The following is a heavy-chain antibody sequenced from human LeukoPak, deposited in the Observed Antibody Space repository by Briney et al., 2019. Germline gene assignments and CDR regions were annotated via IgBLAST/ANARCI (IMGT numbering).Heavy chain of an antibody. V-gene: IGHV4-59*01. D-gene: IGHD2-15*01. J-gene: IGHJ4*02. CDR3: ASVISGGNPYYFDD. CDR2: IYYSGGT. Sequence: SETLCLTCTVPGGSIRRYYWSWIRHPPGKGRGWSGYIYYSGGTNYTPSLKSRATTSVAASKSQFSLKLSSVAAADTAVYYCASVISGGNPYYFDDWGQGTLVTVSS. CDR1: GGSIRRYY.